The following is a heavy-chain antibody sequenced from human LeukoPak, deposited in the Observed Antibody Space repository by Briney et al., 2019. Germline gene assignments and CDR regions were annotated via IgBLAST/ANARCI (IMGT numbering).Heavy chain of an antibody. CDR1: GGSISSSSYY. CDR3: ARGRGVPYYYDSSGYYPADY. CDR2: IHYSGST. J-gene: IGHJ4*02. V-gene: IGHV4-39*01. Sequence: SETLSLTCTVSGGSISSSSYYWGWIRQPPGKGLEWIGSIHYSGSTYQNPSLKSRVTISVDTSKNQFSLRLSSVTAADTAVYYCARGRGVPYYYDSSGYYPADYWGQGTLVTVSS. D-gene: IGHD3-22*01.